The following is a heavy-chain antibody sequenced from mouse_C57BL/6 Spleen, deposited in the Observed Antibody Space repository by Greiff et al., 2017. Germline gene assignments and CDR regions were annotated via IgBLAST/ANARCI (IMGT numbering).Heavy chain of an antibody. CDR2: INPSRGYT. D-gene: IGHD1-1*01. J-gene: IGHJ2*01. CDR3: AIYDYGSYFDD. Sequence: QVQLKQSGAELARPGASVKMSCKASGYTFTSYTMHWVKQRPGQGLEWIGYINPSRGYTKYNQKFKDKATLTADKSSSTAYMQLSRLASEDSAVYYCAIYDYGSYFDDWGKGTTLTVSS. CDR1: GYTFTSYT. V-gene: IGHV1-4*01.